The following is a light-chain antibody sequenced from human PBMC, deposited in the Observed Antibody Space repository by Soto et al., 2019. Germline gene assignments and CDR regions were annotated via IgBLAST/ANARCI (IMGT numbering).Light chain of an antibody. J-gene: IGLJ2*01. V-gene: IGLV2-14*03. CDR1: SSDIGGYRF. CDR3: NYYTATNARV. CDR2: EVS. Sequence: QSALTQPASVSGSPGQSITISCTGTSSDIGGYRFVSWYQQHPGKTPKLIIYEVSNRPSGVSNRFSGSKSGNTASLTISDLQTEDEADYYCNYYTATNARVFGGGTKLTVL.